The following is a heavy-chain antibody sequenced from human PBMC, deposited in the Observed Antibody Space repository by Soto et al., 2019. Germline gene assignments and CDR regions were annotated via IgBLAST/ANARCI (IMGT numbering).Heavy chain of an antibody. CDR3: HGYGY. CDR2: IYSGGTT. CDR1: GFTVRANY. D-gene: IGHD5-12*01. V-gene: IGHV3-53*01. Sequence: EVQLVESGGGLIQPGGSLRLSCAVSGFTVRANYMSWVRQAPGKGLEWGPVIYSGGTTYYADSVKGRFIISRDISKNTLYLQMNILRAEDTAVYYCHGYGYWGQGTLVTVSS. J-gene: IGHJ4*02.